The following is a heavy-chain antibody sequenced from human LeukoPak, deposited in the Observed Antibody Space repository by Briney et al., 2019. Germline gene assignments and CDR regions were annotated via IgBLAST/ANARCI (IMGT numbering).Heavy chain of an antibody. V-gene: IGHV4-59*08. J-gene: IGHJ3*02. CDR2: IYFGGST. D-gene: IGHD1-26*01. Sequence: PSETLSLTCTVSGGSISSYYWSWIRQPPGKGLEWIGYIYFGGSTNYSPSLKSRVTMSVDTSKNQFSLRLNSVTAADTAVYYCARRLIVGATVAFDIWGQGTMVTVSS. CDR1: GGSISSYY. CDR3: ARRLIVGATVAFDI.